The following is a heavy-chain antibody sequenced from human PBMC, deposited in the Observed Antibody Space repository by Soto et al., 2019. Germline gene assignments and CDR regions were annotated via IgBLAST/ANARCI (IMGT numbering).Heavy chain of an antibody. J-gene: IGHJ3*02. D-gene: IGHD2-15*01. CDR3: AKDVITEDIVVVVAATYEAFDI. CDR1: GFTFSSYA. V-gene: IGHV3-23*01. CDR2: ISGSGGST. Sequence: EVQLLESGGGLVQPGGSLRLSCAASGFTFSSYAMSWVRQAPGKGLEWVSAISGSGGSTYYADSVKGRFTISRDNSKNTLYLQMNSLRAEDTAVYYSAKDVITEDIVVVVAATYEAFDIWGQGTMVTVSS.